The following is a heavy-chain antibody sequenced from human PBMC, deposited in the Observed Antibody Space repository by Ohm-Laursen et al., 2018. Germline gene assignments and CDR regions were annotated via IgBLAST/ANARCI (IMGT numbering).Heavy chain of an antibody. Sequence: ASVKVSCKASGYTFTGYFMHWVRQAPGQGLEWMGWINPETGGTGYAANFQGRVAITRDTSIKTVYMTLTSLRFDDTAVYYCARGSDYDRDAFEIWGRGTMVTVSS. V-gene: IGHV1-2*02. D-gene: IGHD5-12*01. CDR2: INPETGGT. CDR1: GYTFTGYF. J-gene: IGHJ3*02. CDR3: ARGSDYDRDAFEI.